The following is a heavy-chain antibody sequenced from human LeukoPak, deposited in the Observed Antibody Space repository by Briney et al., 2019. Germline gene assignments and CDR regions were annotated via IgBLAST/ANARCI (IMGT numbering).Heavy chain of an antibody. J-gene: IGHJ4*02. CDR3: ARYCYDGSGRYDY. V-gene: IGHV3-64*01. Sequence: GGSLRLSCAASEFTFSSYAMHWVRQAPGKGLEYVSGISNNGGSTNYANSVKGRFTISRDNSKNTLYLQMSNLRAEDMAVYYCARYCYDGSGRYDYWGQGTQVTVSS. CDR2: ISNNGGST. D-gene: IGHD3-22*01. CDR1: EFTFSSYA.